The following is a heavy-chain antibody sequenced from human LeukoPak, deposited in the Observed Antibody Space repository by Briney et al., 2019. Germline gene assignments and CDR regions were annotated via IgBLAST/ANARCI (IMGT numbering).Heavy chain of an antibody. CDR2: FSGGRDST. Sequence: PGGSLRLSCAASGFTFSSYSMNWVRQAPGKGLQWVSTFSGGRDSTWYADSVKGRFTISRDNSKNTLYLQMNSLRAEDTAIYYCAKATRGYCSGATCYDFDYWGQGTLVTVSS. J-gene: IGHJ4*02. CDR3: AKATRGYCSGATCYDFDY. CDR1: GFTFSSYS. V-gene: IGHV3-23*01. D-gene: IGHD2-15*01.